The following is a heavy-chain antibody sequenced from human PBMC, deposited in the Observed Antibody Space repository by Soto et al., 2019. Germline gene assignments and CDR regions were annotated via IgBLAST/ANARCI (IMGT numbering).Heavy chain of an antibody. Sequence: ESGGGVVQPGRSLRLSCAASGFTFSSYGMHWVRQAPGKGLEWVAVISYDGSNKYYADSVKGRFTISRDNSKNTLYLQMNSLRAEDTAMYYCAKDRRLQLDYWGQGTLVTVSS. CDR2: ISYDGSNK. J-gene: IGHJ4*02. CDR1: GFTFSSYG. D-gene: IGHD1-1*01. V-gene: IGHV3-30*18. CDR3: AKDRRLQLDY.